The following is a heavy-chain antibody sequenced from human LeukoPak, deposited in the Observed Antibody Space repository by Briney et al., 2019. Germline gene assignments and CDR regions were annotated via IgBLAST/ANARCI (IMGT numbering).Heavy chain of an antibody. CDR1: GFTFSSYA. V-gene: IGHV3-23*01. D-gene: IGHD2-2*01. CDR3: AKEARLGVVVVPAAIHANSDY. CDR2: ISGSGGST. J-gene: IGHJ4*02. Sequence: SGGSLRLSCAASGFTFSSYAMSWVRQAPGKGLEWVSAISGSGGSTYYADSVKGRFTISRDNSKNTLYPQMNSLRAEDTAVYYCAKEARLGVVVVPAAIHANSDYWGQGTLVTVSS.